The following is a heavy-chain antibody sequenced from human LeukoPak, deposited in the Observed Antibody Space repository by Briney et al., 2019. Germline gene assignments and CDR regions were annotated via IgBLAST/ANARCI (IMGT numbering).Heavy chain of an antibody. V-gene: IGHV4-30-2*01. Sequence: PSQTLSLTCTVSGGSISSGGYYWSWIRQPPGKGLEWIGYIYHSGSTYYNPSLKSRVTISVDRSKNQFSLKLSSVTAADTAVYYCARDRRGGQQLVRSGFGYWGQGTLVTVSS. CDR1: GGSISSGGYY. D-gene: IGHD6-13*01. CDR3: ARDRRGGQQLVRSGFGY. J-gene: IGHJ4*02. CDR2: IYHSGST.